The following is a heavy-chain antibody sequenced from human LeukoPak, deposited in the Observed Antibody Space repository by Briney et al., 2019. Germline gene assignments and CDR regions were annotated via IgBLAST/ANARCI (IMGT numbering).Heavy chain of an antibody. D-gene: IGHD6-19*01. CDR2: ISYDGSNK. Sequence: GGSLRLSCAASGFTFSKYSMNWFRQAPGKGLEWVAVISYDGSNKYYADSVKGRFTISRDNSKNTLYLQMNSLRAEDTAVYYCAKDSKLYSSGWGSGDYWGQGTLVTVSS. J-gene: IGHJ4*02. V-gene: IGHV3-30*18. CDR3: AKDSKLYSSGWGSGDY. CDR1: GFTFSKYS.